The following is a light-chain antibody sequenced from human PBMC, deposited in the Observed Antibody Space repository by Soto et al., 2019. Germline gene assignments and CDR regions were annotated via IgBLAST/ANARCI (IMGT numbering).Light chain of an antibody. CDR3: SSYTSSSTLV. CDR2: EVS. J-gene: IGLJ1*01. CDR1: SSDVGAYNF. Sequence: QSVLTQPASVSGSPGQSIGISCTGTSSDVGAYNFVSWYQQHPGKAPKLMIYEVSNRPSGVSNRFSGSKSGNTASLTISGLQAEDEADYYCSSYTSSSTLVFGSGTKVTVL. V-gene: IGLV2-14*01.